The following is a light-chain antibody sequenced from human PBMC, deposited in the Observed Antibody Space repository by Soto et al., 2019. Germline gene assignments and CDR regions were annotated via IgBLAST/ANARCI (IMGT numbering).Light chain of an antibody. J-gene: IGLJ3*02. CDR1: RSDVGGYNY. CDR2: EVS. V-gene: IGLV2-14*01. Sequence: QSALTQPASVSGSPGQSITISCTGPRSDVGGYNYVSWYQQHPGKAPKLMIYEVSNRPSGVSNRFSGSKSGNTASLTISGLQAEDEADYYCSSYTSSSTRVFGGGTKHTVL. CDR3: SSYTSSSTRV.